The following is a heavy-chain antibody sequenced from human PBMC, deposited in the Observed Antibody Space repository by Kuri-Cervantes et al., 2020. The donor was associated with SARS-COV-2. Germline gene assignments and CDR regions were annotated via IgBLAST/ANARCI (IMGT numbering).Heavy chain of an antibody. CDR1: GGSISSGSYY. Sequence: GSLRLSCTVSGGSISSGSYYWSWIRQPPGKGLEWIGSIYYSGSTYYNPSLKSRVTISVDTSKNQFSLKLSSVTAADTAVYYCARLTSGFDLYSSGWYYFDYWGQGTLVTVSS. D-gene: IGHD6-19*01. CDR3: ARLTSGFDLYSSGWYYFDY. J-gene: IGHJ4*02. CDR2: IYYSGST. V-gene: IGHV4-39*01.